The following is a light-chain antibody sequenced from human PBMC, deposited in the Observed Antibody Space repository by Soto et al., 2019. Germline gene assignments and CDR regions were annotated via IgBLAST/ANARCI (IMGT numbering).Light chain of an antibody. J-gene: IGLJ2*01. V-gene: IGLV2-23*01. CDR1: SSDVGTYNL. CDR3: CSFAVGSTLV. Sequence: QSALTQPASVSGSPGQSITISCTGTSSDVGTYNLVSWHQHHPGKAPKLIIYEGSKRPSGVSNRFSGSKSGNTASLTISGLQAEDEDDYYCCSFAVGSTLVFGGGTKLTVL. CDR2: EGS.